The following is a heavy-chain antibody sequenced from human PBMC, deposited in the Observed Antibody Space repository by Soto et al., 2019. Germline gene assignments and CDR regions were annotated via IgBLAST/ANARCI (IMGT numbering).Heavy chain of an antibody. CDR1: GFTVSSNY. CDR2: IYSGGST. CDR3: ARVYHDILTGAYYYYYMDV. J-gene: IGHJ6*03. D-gene: IGHD3-9*01. Sequence: EVQLVESGGGLVQPGGSLRLSCAASGFTVSSNYMSWVRQAPGKGLEWVSVIYSGGSTYYADSVKGRFTISRDNSKNTLYLQMNSLSAEDTAVYYCARVYHDILTGAYYYYYMDVWGKGTKVTVSS. V-gene: IGHV3-66*01.